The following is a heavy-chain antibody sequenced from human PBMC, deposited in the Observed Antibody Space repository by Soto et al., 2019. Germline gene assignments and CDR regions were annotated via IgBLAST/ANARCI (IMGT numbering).Heavy chain of an antibody. V-gene: IGHV1-69*13. D-gene: IGHD3-9*01. CDR2: IIPIFGTA. Sequence: SVKVSCKASGGTFSSYAISWVRQAPRQGLEWMGGIIPIFGTANYAQKFQGRVTITADESTSTAYMELSSLRSEDTAVYYCATLLRYFDWYYYGMDVWGQGTTVTVSS. CDR3: ATLLRYFDWYYYGMDV. CDR1: GGTFSSYA. J-gene: IGHJ6*02.